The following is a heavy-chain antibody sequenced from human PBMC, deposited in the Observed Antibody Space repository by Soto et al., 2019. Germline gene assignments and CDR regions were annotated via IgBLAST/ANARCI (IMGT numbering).Heavy chain of an antibody. V-gene: IGHV1-69*01. D-gene: IGHD6-19*01. Sequence: QVQLVQSGAEVKKPGSSVKVSCKASGGTFSSYAISWVRQAPGQGLEWMGGIIPIFGTANYAQKFQGRVTIAADEFTSTAYMELSSLRSEDTAVYYCAREEIAVAGTKDYYYYYGMDGWGQGTPVTVSS. CDR1: GGTFSSYA. CDR2: IIPIFGTA. J-gene: IGHJ6*02. CDR3: AREEIAVAGTKDYYYYYGMDG.